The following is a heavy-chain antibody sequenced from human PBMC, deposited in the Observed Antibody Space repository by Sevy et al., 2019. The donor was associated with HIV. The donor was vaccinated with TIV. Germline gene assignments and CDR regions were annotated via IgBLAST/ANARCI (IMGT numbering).Heavy chain of an antibody. V-gene: IGHV4-4*02. CDR3: ARADCSAGSCYSGRGGFDY. Sequence: SETLSLTCAVSGGSISSSNWWSWVRQPPGKGLEWIGEIYHRGSTNYNPSLKSRVTISVDKSKNQFSLKLSSVTAADTAVYYCARADCSAGSCYSGRGGFDYWGQGTLVTVSS. CDR1: GGSISSSNW. J-gene: IGHJ4*02. CDR2: IYHRGST. D-gene: IGHD2-15*01.